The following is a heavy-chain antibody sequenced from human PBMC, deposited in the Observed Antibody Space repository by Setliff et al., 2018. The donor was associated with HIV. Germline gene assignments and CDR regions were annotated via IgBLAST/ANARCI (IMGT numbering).Heavy chain of an antibody. Sequence: LSLTCTVSGGSISNSRYYWSWIRQPPGKGLEWIGSIYYSGSTYYNPFLKSRVTISVDTSKNQFSLKLSSVTAADAAVYYCASRVYYYDSSGYLLEEGFDPWGQGTLVTVSS. CDR1: GGSISNSRYY. D-gene: IGHD3-22*01. CDR3: ASRVYYYDSSGYLLEEGFDP. V-gene: IGHV4-39*01. J-gene: IGHJ5*02. CDR2: IYYSGST.